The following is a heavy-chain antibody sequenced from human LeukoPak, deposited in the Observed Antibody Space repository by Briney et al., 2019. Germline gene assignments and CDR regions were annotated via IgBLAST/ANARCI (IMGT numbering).Heavy chain of an antibody. CDR2: INPDGSST. V-gene: IGHV3-74*01. CDR3: AKDARRTSGWYFFDY. J-gene: IGHJ4*02. CDR1: RFTFSNYW. D-gene: IGHD6-19*01. Sequence: GGSLRLSCAASRFTFSNYWMHWVRQAPGKGLVWVSRINPDGSSTYYADSVKGRFTISRDNSKNTLFLQMNSLRAEDTAVYYCAKDARRTSGWYFFDYWGQGTLVTVSS.